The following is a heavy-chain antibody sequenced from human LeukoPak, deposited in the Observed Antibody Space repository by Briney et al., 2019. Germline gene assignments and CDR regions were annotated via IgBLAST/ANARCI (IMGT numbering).Heavy chain of an antibody. Sequence: SETLSLTCAVYGGSFSGYYWSWIRQPPGKGLEWIGEINHSGSTNYNPPLKSRVTISVDTSKNQFSLKLSSVTAADTAVYYCARGRFYYGSGSYPKYYFDYWGQGTLVTVSS. CDR3: ARGRFYYGSGSYPKYYFDY. D-gene: IGHD3-10*01. J-gene: IGHJ4*02. CDR2: INHSGST. CDR1: GGSFSGYY. V-gene: IGHV4-34*01.